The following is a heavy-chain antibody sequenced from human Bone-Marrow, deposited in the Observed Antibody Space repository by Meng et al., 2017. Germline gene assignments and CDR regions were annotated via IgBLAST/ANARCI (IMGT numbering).Heavy chain of an antibody. D-gene: IGHD4-11*01. CDR1: GGSFRDHS. Sequence: QPWCDVLLSPAQTLSLPCVVSGGSFRDHSWSWIRQPPGKGLEWIGEINHSGSTNYNPSLESRATISVDTSQNNLSLKLSSVTAADSAVYYCARGPTTMAHDFDYWGQGTLVTVSS. CDR2: INHSGST. J-gene: IGHJ4*02. V-gene: IGHV4-34*01. CDR3: ARGPTTMAHDFDY.